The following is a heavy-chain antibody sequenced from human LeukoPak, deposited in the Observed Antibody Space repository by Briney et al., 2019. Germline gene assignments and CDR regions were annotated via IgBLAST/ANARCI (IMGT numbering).Heavy chain of an antibody. J-gene: IGHJ3*01. Sequence: SVNLLFTASGGTFSSYAISWVRQAPGQGLEWMGRIIPILGIANYAQKLQGRVTMTTDTSTNTAYMELRSLRSDDTAVYYCASDRSEHYDRSACSCNDASYVWGRGTMVTVSS. CDR2: IIPILGIA. CDR3: ASDRSEHYDRSACSCNDASYV. V-gene: IGHV1-69*04. CDR1: GGTFSSYA. D-gene: IGHD3-22*01.